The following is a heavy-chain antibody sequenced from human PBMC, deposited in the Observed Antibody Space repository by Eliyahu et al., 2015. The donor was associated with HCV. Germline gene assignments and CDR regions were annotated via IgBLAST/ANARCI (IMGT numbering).Heavy chain of an antibody. Sequence: EVQLLESGGGLVQPGGSLXLSCAASGFTFSSYAMSWVRQAPGKGLEWVSAISGSGGSTYYADSVKGRFTISRDNSKNTLYLQMNSLRAEDTAVYYCASCPPMYSSGWYGRYYYYGMDVWGQGTTVTVSS. J-gene: IGHJ6*02. V-gene: IGHV3-23*01. CDR2: ISGSGGST. CDR1: GFTFSSYA. CDR3: ASCPPMYSSGWYGRYYYYGMDV. D-gene: IGHD6-19*01.